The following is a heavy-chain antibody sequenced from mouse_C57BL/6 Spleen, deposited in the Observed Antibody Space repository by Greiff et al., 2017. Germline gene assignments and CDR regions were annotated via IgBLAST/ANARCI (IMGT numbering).Heavy chain of an antibody. V-gene: IGHV1-22*01. D-gene: IGHD2-1*01. CDR1: GYTFTDYN. CDR2: INPNNGGN. J-gene: IGHJ1*03. Sequence: EVQLQQSGPELVKPGASVKMSCKASGYTFTDYNMHWVKQSHGKILEWIGYINPNNGGNSYNQKFKGKATLTVNKSSSTAYMELRSLTSEDSAVYYCARRGRLTTSSYFDVWGTGTTVTVSS. CDR3: ARRGRLTTSSYFDV.